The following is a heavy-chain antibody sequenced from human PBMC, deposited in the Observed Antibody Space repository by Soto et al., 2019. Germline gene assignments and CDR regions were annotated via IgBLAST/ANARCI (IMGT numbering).Heavy chain of an antibody. J-gene: IGHJ3*01. CDR2: ISHGETT. CDR3: ERDGGHGDNGYALDL. V-gene: IGHV4-31*03. CDR1: GVSINSGGCY. D-gene: IGHD4-17*01. Sequence: SLCLACSVSGVSINSGGCYWNWIRDFPGKGLEWIGYISHGETTSYMPSLKSRLTISFDTSKNHFSLKLTSVTAADTAAYYCERDGGHGDNGYALDLWGQGTMVTVSS.